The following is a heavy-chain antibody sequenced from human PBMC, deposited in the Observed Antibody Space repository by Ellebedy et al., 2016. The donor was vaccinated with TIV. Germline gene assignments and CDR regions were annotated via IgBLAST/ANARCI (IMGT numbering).Heavy chain of an antibody. CDR2: IRYDGSNK. V-gene: IGHV3-30*02. CDR3: AKGTLRILYL. D-gene: IGHD2-15*01. CDR1: GFTFSSYG. Sequence: PGGSLRLSCAASGFTFSSYGMHWVRQAPGTGLEWVAFIRYDGSNKYYADSVKGRFTISRDNSKNTLYLQMNSLIAEDTAVYYCAKGTLRILYLWGQGTLVTVSS. J-gene: IGHJ4*02.